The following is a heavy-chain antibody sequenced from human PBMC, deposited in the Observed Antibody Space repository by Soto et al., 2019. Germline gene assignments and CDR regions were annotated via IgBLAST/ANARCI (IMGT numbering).Heavy chain of an antibody. CDR1: GFTFRSYA. CDR3: TKGTIAVAGSAFDF. J-gene: IGHJ3*01. Sequence: GGSLRLSCEASGFTFRSYAMTWVRQAPGKGLEWVSGISGTGTNTYYADSVKGRFAISRDNSNHTLYLQMNSLRAEDTAVYYCTKGTIAVAGSAFDFWGQGTVVTVSS. CDR2: ISGTGTNT. V-gene: IGHV3-23*01. D-gene: IGHD6-19*01.